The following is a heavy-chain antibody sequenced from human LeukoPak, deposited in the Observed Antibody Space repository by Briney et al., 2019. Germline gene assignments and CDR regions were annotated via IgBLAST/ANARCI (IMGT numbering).Heavy chain of an antibody. V-gene: IGHV3-23*01. Sequence: GGSLRLSCAASGLTFSSYAMSWVRQAPGKGLEWVSAISGSSGHTYYADSVKGRFTISRDNSKNTLYLQMNSLRAEDTAVYYCAKDPPRTYYYDSSPDYWGQGTLVTVSS. J-gene: IGHJ4*02. D-gene: IGHD3-22*01. CDR1: GLTFSSYA. CDR2: ISGSSGHT. CDR3: AKDPPRTYYYDSSPDY.